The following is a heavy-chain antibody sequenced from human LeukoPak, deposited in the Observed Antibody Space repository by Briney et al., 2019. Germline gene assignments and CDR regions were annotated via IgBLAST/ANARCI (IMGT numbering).Heavy chain of an antibody. CDR1: GFTFSSYA. CDR3: GRLAHNAWYAIDF. V-gene: IGHV3-7*01. D-gene: IGHD2-2*01. Sequence: GGSLRLSCAASGFTFSSYAMHWVRQAPGKGLEWLANILPDGSQKYYVDSVKGRFTISRDNPKNSLYLQINNLRAEDTAVYYCGRLAHNAWYAIDFWGQGTLVTVSS. J-gene: IGHJ4*02. CDR2: ILPDGSQK.